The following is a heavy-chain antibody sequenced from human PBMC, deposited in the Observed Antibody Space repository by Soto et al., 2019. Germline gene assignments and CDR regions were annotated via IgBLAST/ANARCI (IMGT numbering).Heavy chain of an antibody. CDR3: ARDSYGMDV. V-gene: IGHV3-30-3*01. CDR1: GFTFSSYA. J-gene: IGHJ6*02. CDR2: ISYDGSNK. Sequence: PGGSLRLSCAASGFTFSSYAMHWVRQAPGKGLEWVAVISYDGSNKYYADSVKGRFTISRDNSKNTQYLQMNSLRAEDTAVYYCARDSYGMDVWGQGTTVTVSS.